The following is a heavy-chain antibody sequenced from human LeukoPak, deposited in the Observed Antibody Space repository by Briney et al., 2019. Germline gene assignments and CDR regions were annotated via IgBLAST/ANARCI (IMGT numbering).Heavy chain of an antibody. V-gene: IGHV5-51*01. CDR2: IYPGDSDT. CDR3: ARHTSDLGGYCSSTSCYVDY. D-gene: IGHD2-2*01. J-gene: IGHJ4*02. CDR1: GYSFTSYW. Sequence: GESLKISCKGSGYSFTSYWIGWVRQMPGKGLEWMGIIYPGDSDTRYSPSFQGQVTISADKSISTAYLQWSSLKASDTAMYYCARHTSDLGGYCSSTSCYVDYWGQGTLVTVSS.